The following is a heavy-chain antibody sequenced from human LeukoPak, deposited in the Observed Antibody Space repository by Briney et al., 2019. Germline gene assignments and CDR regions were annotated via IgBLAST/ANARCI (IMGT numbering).Heavy chain of an antibody. CDR1: GFTFDDYG. Sequence: GGSLRLSCAASGFTFDDYGMSWVRQAPGKGLEWVSGINWNGGSTGYADPVKGRFTISRDNAKNSLYLQMNSLRAEDTALYYCARVRITIFGVVIIPDYYYYMDVWGKGTTVTVSS. CDR2: INWNGGST. J-gene: IGHJ6*03. CDR3: ARVRITIFGVVIIPDYYYYMDV. D-gene: IGHD3-3*01. V-gene: IGHV3-20*04.